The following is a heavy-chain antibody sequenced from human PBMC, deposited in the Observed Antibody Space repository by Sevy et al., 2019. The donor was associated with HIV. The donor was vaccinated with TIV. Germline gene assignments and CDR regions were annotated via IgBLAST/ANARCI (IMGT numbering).Heavy chain of an antibody. D-gene: IGHD3-10*01. J-gene: IGHJ4*02. CDR2: IYYSGST. V-gene: IGHV4-61*01. Sequence: SETLSLTCTVSGGSVSSGSYYWSWIRQPPGKGLEWIGYIYYSGSTNYNPSLKSRVTISVDTSKNQFSLKLSSATAADTAVYYCARFAGLVWFGELVPYYFDYWGQGTLVTVSS. CDR3: ARFAGLVWFGELVPYYFDY. CDR1: GGSVSSGSYY.